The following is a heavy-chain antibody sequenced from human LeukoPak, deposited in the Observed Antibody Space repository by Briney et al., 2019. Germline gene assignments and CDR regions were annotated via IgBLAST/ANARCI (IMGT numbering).Heavy chain of an antibody. D-gene: IGHD3-9*01. CDR2: IDPSDSYT. J-gene: IGHJ4*02. CDR1: GYSFTSYW. CDR3: ASLPVYDILTGFVTI. Sequence: GESLRISCKGSGYSFTSYWISWVRQMPGKGLEWMGRIDPSDSYTNYSPSFQGHVTISADKSISTAYLQWSSLKASDTAMYYCASLPVYDILTGFVTIWGQGTLVTVSS. V-gene: IGHV5-10-1*01.